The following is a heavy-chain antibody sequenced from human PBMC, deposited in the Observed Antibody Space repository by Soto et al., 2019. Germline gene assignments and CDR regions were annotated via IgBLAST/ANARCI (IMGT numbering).Heavy chain of an antibody. CDR3: SRRNTRWVFDY. Sequence: QVQLQESGPGLVKPSQTLSLTCTVSGGTISSDDYSWSWIRQHPGKGLEWIGYIHSSGNTYSNPSLKSRVAISADTSKNQFSLRLSSVTAADPAVYFCSRRNTRWVFDYWGQGTQVTVSS. CDR1: GGTISSDDYS. V-gene: IGHV4-31*03. D-gene: IGHD2-2*01. J-gene: IGHJ4*02. CDR2: IHSSGNT.